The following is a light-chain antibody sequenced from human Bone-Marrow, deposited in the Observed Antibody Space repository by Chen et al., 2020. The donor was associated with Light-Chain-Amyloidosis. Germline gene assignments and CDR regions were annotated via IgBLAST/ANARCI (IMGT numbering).Light chain of an antibody. Sequence: EIVLTQSPGTLSLSPGERVTLSCRASQSVRSDYLAWYKQKPGQAPRVVIYDASSRATGIPDRFRGSGSGTDFTLTISRLEPEDSAVYFCQQYGGAPLTFGGGTKVEIK. CDR1: QSVRSDY. J-gene: IGKJ4*01. CDR3: QQYGGAPLT. CDR2: DAS. V-gene: IGKV3-20*01.